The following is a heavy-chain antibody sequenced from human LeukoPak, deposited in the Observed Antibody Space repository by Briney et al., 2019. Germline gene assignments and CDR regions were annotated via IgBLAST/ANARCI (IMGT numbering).Heavy chain of an antibody. CDR2: IYYSGST. CDR1: GGSISSGGYY. D-gene: IGHD2-2*01. CDR3: ARDDCSSTSCYAAPRRVYYGMDV. J-gene: IGHJ6*02. Sequence: SSETLSLTCTVSGGSISSGGYYWSWIRQHPGKGLEWIGYIYYSGSTYYNLSLKSRVTISVDTSKNQFSLKLSSVTAADTAVYYCARDDCSSTSCYAAPRRVYYGMDVWGQGTTVTVSS. V-gene: IGHV4-31*03.